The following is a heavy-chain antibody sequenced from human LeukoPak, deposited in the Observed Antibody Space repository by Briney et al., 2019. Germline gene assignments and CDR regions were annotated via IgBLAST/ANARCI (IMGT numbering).Heavy chain of an antibody. D-gene: IGHD3-3*01. V-gene: IGHV4-34*01. CDR2: INHSGST. Sequence: SETLSLTCAVYGGSFSGYYWSWIRQPPGKGLEWIGEINHSGSTNYNPFLKSRVTISVDTSKNQFSLKLSSVTAADTAVYYCARSRASYYDFWSGYTNGGYYFDYWGQGTLVTVSS. CDR3: ARSRASYYDFWSGYTNGGYYFDY. CDR1: GGSFSGYY. J-gene: IGHJ4*02.